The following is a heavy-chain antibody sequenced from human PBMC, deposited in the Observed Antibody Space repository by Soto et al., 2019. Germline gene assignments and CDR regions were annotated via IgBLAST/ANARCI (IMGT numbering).Heavy chain of an antibody. V-gene: IGHV3-23*01. CDR3: ARDTIPKSGTLYYFDV. CDR1: GFSFDTYA. CDR2: ISGSGGKA. D-gene: IGHD3-10*01. Sequence: EVQLLESGGGLVQPGGSLRLSCAASGFSFDTYAMSRFTMSWVRQAPGKGLEWVSSISGSGGKAYYADSVKGRFTISRDNSKNALFLQINSLRVEDTAVYYCARDTIPKSGTLYYFDVWGQGTLVTVSS. J-gene: IGHJ4*02.